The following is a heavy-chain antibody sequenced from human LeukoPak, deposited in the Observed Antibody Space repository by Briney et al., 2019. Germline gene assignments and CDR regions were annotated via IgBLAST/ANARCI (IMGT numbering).Heavy chain of an antibody. CDR2: IRYDGSNK. CDR1: GFTFSSYG. V-gene: IGHV3-30*02. J-gene: IGHJ4*02. D-gene: IGHD3-22*01. Sequence: GGSLRLSCAASGFTFSSYGMHWVRQAPGKGLEWVAFIRYDGSNKYYADSVKGRFTISRDNSKNTLYLQMNSLRAEDTAVYYCAKDRRYYDSSGYYFFYWGQGTLVTVSS. CDR3: AKDRRYYDSSGYYFFY.